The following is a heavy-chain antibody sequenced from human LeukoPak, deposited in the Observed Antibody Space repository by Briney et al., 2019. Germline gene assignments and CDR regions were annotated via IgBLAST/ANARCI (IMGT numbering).Heavy chain of an antibody. D-gene: IGHD3-22*01. V-gene: IGHV3-21*01. CDR2: TSSSSYI. J-gene: IGHJ4*02. Sequence: PGGSLRLSCAASGFTFSSYSMNWVRQAPGKGLEWVSSTSSSSYIYYADSVKGRFTISRDNAKNSLYLQMNSLRAEDTAVYYCARDLGLYDSSGSYFDYWGQGTLVTVSS. CDR3: ARDLGLYDSSGSYFDY. CDR1: GFTFSSYS.